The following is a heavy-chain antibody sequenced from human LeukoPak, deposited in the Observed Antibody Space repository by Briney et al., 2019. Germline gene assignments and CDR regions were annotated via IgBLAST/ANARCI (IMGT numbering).Heavy chain of an antibody. D-gene: IGHD4-17*01. CDR2: ISSSTSYI. V-gene: IGHV3-21*01. CDR3: ARAVYGFDAFDI. CDR1: GFTFSSYS. J-gene: IGHJ3*02. Sequence: GGSLRLSCAASGFTFSSYSMNWVRQAPGKGLEWVSSISSSTSYIYYADSVKGRFTISRDNAKNSLYLQMNSLRAEDTAVYYCARAVYGFDAFDIWGQGPMVPGSS.